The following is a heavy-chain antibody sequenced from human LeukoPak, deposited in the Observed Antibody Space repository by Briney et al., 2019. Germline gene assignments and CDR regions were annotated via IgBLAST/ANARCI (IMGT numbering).Heavy chain of an antibody. CDR2: IYYSGDT. CDR1: GASITSYF. V-gene: IGHV4-59*01. J-gene: IGHJ4*02. CDR3: ARGRVPGY. Sequence: SETLSLTCTVSGASITSYFWSWIRQPPGKGPEWIGYIYYSGDTNNNPSLKSRVTISVDTSKNQFSLKLSSVTAADTAVYYCARGRVPGYWGQGTLVTVSS.